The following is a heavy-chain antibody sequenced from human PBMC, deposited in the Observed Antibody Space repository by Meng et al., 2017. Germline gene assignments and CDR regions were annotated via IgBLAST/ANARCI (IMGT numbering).Heavy chain of an antibody. CDR3: ARWGDTGYSYCYGFGSDD. V-gene: IGHV4-38-2*02. CDR1: GYSISSGYY. J-gene: IGHJ4*01. CDR2: IYHSGNT. D-gene: IGHD5-18*01. Sequence: SETLSLTCTVSGYSISSGYYRGWSRQPPGKGLEWIGSIYHSGNTYYNPSLKSRVTISVDTSKNKFYLKMSSVTAADTAVYYCARWGDTGYSYCYGFGSDDWGHGTPVTVSS.